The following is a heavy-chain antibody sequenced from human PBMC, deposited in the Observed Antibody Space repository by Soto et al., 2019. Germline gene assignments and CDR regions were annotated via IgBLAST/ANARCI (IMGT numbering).Heavy chain of an antibody. V-gene: IGHV4-39*01. CDR1: GGSIRTSSYY. CDR3: ARRPYSAGSNWFDP. CDR2: IYYSGST. Sequence: PSETLSLTCTVSGGSIRTSSYYWGWIRQPPGKGLEWIGYIYYSGSTYYSPSLKSRVTISVDTSKNQFSLRLNSVTAADTAVYYCARRPYSAGSNWFDPWGQGILVTVSS. D-gene: IGHD3-10*01. J-gene: IGHJ5*02.